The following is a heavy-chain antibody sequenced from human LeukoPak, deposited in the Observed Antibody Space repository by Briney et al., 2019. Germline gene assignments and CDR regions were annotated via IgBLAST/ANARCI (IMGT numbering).Heavy chain of an antibody. Sequence: ASVKVSCKVSGYSFTELSMHWVRQAPGKGLEWMGGFDPDDGETPLFAQKFQGRVSMTEDTSTDTAYMELSSLSSEDTAVYYCVTESIYCSSCSDDYWGQGTLVTVSS. V-gene: IGHV1-24*01. CDR1: GYSFTELS. CDR2: FDPDDGET. J-gene: IGHJ4*02. D-gene: IGHD2-2*01. CDR3: VTESIYCSSCSDDY.